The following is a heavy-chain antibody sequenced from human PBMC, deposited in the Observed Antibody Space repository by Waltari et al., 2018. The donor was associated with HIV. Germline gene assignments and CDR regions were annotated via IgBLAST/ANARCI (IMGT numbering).Heavy chain of an antibody. CDR3: ARMQRFYGSEQSRYFYFGMDV. V-gene: IGHV3-53*01. D-gene: IGHD3-16*02. J-gene: IGHJ6*02. CDR1: GFIVCEHY. Sequence: EVQLVESGGNLTRPGGSLRLSCVGSGFIVCEHYLRWVRQAPGKGPEWVSFLYSNGNTLYGGSLNGRFTIFRDNSKNTLYLQMNTLRVDDTAVYYCARMQRFYGSEQSRYFYFGMDVWGQGTTVTVSS. CDR2: LYSNGNT.